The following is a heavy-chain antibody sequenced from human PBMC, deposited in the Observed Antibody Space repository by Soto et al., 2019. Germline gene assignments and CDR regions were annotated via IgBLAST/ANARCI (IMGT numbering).Heavy chain of an antibody. J-gene: IGHJ4*02. Sequence: EVQLVESVGGLVKPGGSLRLSCVASGLIFSTYSMSWVRQAPGKGLEWVSSITSSGSYIYYADSVKGRFTIFRDNAKNSLYLQMNSLRAEDTAVYYCASGLDYWVQGTLVTVSS. V-gene: IGHV3-21*06. CDR1: GLIFSTYS. CDR2: ITSSGSYI. CDR3: ASGLDY.